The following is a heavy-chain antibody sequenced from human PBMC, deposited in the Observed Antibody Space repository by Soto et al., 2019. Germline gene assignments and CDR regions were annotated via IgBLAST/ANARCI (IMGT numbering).Heavy chain of an antibody. J-gene: IGHJ4*02. D-gene: IGHD3-16*01. Sequence: EVQLVESGGGLVQPGGSLRLSCAASKFTFSSYWMNWVRQAPGKGLEWVANIKQDGSEKYYVDSVKGRFTISRDNAKNAPYLQMNSRRAEDTAVYYCAGGGGWVIDSWGQGALVTVSS. CDR3: AGGGGWVIDS. V-gene: IGHV3-7*01. CDR1: KFTFSSYW. CDR2: IKQDGSEK.